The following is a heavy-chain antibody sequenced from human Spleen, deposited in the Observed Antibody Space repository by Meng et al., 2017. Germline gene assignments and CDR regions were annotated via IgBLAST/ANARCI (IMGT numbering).Heavy chain of an antibody. CDR3: ARDEDISAAGKLFGDY. CDR1: GDTFRKYG. CDR2: MNPNSGNT. Sequence: QVQLEQSGAQVKTPGSSVKVSCKASGDTFRKYGINWVRRAPGQGLEWMGWMNPNSGNTGYAQKFQGRVTMTRNTSISTAYMELSGLRSDDTAMYYCARDEDISAAGKLFGDYWGQGTLVTVSS. D-gene: IGHD6-13*01. V-gene: IGHV1-8*01. J-gene: IGHJ4*02.